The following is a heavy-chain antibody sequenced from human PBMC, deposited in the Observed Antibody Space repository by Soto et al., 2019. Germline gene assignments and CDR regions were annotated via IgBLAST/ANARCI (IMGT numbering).Heavy chain of an antibody. CDR1: GGSFSTYY. CDR2: INHSGNN. CDR3: ARGGINDWQVALDI. D-gene: IGHD3-9*01. V-gene: IGHV4-34*01. Sequence: QVQLQQWGAGLLKPSETLSLTCVVSGGSFSTYYYNWIRQSPGKGLEWIGEINHSGNNNYSPSLKSRVTMSLDTSKNQFSLKLTSVTAADTAVYYCARGGINDWQVALDIWGQGTMVTVSS. J-gene: IGHJ3*02.